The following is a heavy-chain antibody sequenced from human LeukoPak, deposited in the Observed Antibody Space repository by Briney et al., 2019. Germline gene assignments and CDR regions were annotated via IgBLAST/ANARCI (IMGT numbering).Heavy chain of an antibody. Sequence: ASVKVSCKASGYTFTSYGISWVRQAPGQGLEWMGWISAYNGNTNYAQKLQGRVTMTTDTSTSTAYMELRSLRSDDTAVYYCARERVSDTAMALFDYWGQGTLVTVSS. J-gene: IGHJ4*02. CDR2: ISAYNGNT. CDR3: ARERVSDTAMALFDY. CDR1: GYTFTSYG. V-gene: IGHV1-18*01. D-gene: IGHD5-18*01.